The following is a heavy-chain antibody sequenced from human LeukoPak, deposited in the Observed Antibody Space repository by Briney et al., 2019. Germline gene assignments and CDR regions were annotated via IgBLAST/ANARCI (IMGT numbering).Heavy chain of an antibody. CDR2: FDPEDGET. J-gene: IGHJ4*02. CDR1: GYTLTELS. CDR3: ATVRPAVVYAYYFDY. D-gene: IGHD2-8*02. V-gene: IGHV1-24*01. Sequence: ASVKVSCKVSGYTLTELSMHWVRQAPGKGLEWMEGFDPEDGETIYAQKFQGRVTMTEDTSTDTAYMELSSLRSEDTAVYYCATVRPAVVYAYYFDYWGQGTLVTVSS.